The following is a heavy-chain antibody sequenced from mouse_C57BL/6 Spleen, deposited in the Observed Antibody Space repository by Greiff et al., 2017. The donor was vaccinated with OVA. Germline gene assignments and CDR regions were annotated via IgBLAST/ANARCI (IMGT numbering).Heavy chain of an antibody. CDR3: ARRDYFDY. CDR2: INPYNGGT. CDR1: GYTFTDYY. V-gene: IGHV1-19*01. Sequence: VQLQQSGPVLVKPGASVKMSCKASGYTFTDYYMNWVKQSHGKSLEWIGVINPYNGGTSYNQKFKGKATLTVDNSSSTAYMELNSLTSEDSAVYYCARRDYFDYWGQGTTLTVSS. J-gene: IGHJ2*01.